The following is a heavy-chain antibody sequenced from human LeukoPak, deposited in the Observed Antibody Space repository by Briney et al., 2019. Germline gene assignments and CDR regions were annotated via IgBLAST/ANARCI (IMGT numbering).Heavy chain of an antibody. CDR1: GGSISSGSYY. D-gene: IGHD3-22*01. J-gene: IGHJ4*02. V-gene: IGHV4-61*02. CDR3: ASQYYYDSSALL. CDR2: IYTSGST. Sequence: SETLSLTCTVSGGSISSGSYYWSWIRQPAGEGLEWIGRIYTSGSTNYNPSLKSRVTISVDTSKNHFSLKLGSVTAADTAVYYCASQYYYDSSALLWGQGTLVIVSS.